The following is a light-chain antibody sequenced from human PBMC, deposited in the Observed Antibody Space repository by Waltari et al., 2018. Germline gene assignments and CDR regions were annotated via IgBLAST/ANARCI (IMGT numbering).Light chain of an antibody. CDR2: AAS. J-gene: IGKJ2*01. CDR1: QSVSST. Sequence: EIVMTQDPATLSVSQGDRANLYCRASQSVSSTVAWYQQNPGQAPRLLIYAASTRSAGIPARFSGSGSGTECTLTISSMQSEDFAVYYCQQYDNWPQYTFGQGTKLEIK. CDR3: QQYDNWPQYT. V-gene: IGKV3-15*01.